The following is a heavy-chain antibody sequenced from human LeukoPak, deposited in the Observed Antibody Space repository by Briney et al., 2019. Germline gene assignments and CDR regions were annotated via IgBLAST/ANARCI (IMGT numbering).Heavy chain of an antibody. D-gene: IGHD5-12*01. V-gene: IGHV3-23*01. CDR2: ISGSGGST. Sequence: GGSLRLSCAASGFTFSSYAMSWVRQAPGKGLEWVSAISGSGGSTYYADSVKGRFTISRDNSKNTLYLQMNSLRAEDTALYYCAKAGYSGYDPLYYWGQGTLVTVSS. J-gene: IGHJ4*02. CDR3: AKAGYSGYDPLYY. CDR1: GFTFSSYA.